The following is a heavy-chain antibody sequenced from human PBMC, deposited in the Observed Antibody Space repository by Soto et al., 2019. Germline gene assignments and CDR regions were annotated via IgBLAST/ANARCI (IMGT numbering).Heavy chain of an antibody. CDR1: GFTCSSYG. D-gene: IGHD5-12*01. CDR2: ISYDGSNK. Sequence: GGSLRLSCAASGFTCSSYGMHWVRQAPGKGLEWVAVISYDGSNKYYADSVKGRFTISRDNSKNTLYLQMNSLRAEDTAVYYCANGGFGDGYNYWYFDYWGQGTLVTVSS. CDR3: ANGGFGDGYNYWYFDY. V-gene: IGHV3-30*18. J-gene: IGHJ4*02.